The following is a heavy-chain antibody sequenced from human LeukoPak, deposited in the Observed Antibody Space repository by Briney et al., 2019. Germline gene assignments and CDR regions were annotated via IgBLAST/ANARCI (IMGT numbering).Heavy chain of an antibody. Sequence: GGSLRLSCAASGFTFDDYAMHWVRQAPGKGLEWVSLISGDGGSTYYADSVKGRFTISRDNSKNTLYLQMNSLRAEDTAVYYCAKTYSGYDYWGFDYWGQGTLVTVSS. CDR3: AKTYSGYDYWGFDY. V-gene: IGHV3-43*02. J-gene: IGHJ4*02. CDR1: GFTFDDYA. CDR2: ISGDGGST. D-gene: IGHD5-12*01.